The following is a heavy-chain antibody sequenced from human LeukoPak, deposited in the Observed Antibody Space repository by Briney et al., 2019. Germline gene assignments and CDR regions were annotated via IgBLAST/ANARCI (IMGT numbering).Heavy chain of an antibody. D-gene: IGHD6-13*01. CDR3: ARASSSWPYYYYYMDV. CDR1: GFTVSSNY. Sequence: GGSLRLSCEASGFTVSSNYMSWVRQAPGKGLEWVSVIYSGGSTYYADSVKGRFTISRDNSKNTLYLQMNSLRAEDTAVYYCARASSSWPYYYYYMDVWGKGTTVTVSS. CDR2: IYSGGST. V-gene: IGHV3-53*01. J-gene: IGHJ6*03.